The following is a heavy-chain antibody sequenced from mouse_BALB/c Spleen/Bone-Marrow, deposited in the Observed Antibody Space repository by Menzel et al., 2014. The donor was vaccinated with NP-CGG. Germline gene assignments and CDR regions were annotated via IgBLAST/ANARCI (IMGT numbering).Heavy chain of an antibody. D-gene: IGHD1-1*01. Sequence: EVKLVESGGGLVQPGGSLKLSCAASGFDFSRYWMSWVRQAPGKGLEWIGEINPDSSTINYTPSLKDKFIISRDNAKNTLHLRMSKVRSEDTALYYCARLNYYGNLFVWGAGTTVTVSS. CDR1: GFDFSRYW. CDR2: INPDSSTI. V-gene: IGHV4-1*02. CDR3: ARLNYYGNLFV. J-gene: IGHJ1*01.